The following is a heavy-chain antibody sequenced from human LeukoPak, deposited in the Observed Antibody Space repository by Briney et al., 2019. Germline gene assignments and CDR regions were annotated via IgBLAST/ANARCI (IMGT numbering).Heavy chain of an antibody. J-gene: IGHJ5*02. CDR1: GGSFSGYY. CDR3: ARGSGYWA. CDR2: INHSGST. V-gene: IGHV4-34*01. D-gene: IGHD2-8*02. Sequence: PSETLSLTCAAYGGSFSGYYWSWIRQPPGKGLEWIGEINHSGSTNYNPSLKSRVTISVDTSKSQFSLKLSSVTAADTAVYYCARGSGYWAWGQGTLVTVSS.